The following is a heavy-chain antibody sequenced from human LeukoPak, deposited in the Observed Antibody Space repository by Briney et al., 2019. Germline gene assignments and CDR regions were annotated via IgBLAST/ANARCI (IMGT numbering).Heavy chain of an antibody. Sequence: ASVKVSCKVSGYTLTELSMHWVRQAPGKGVEWMGGFDPEDGETIYEQKFQGRVTMTEDTSTDTAYMELSSLRSEDTAVYYCATSTIFGVAPPYYYYGMDVWGQGTTVTVSS. CDR3: ATSTIFGVAPPYYYYGMDV. CDR1: GYTLTELS. J-gene: IGHJ6*02. V-gene: IGHV1-24*01. CDR2: FDPEDGET. D-gene: IGHD3-3*01.